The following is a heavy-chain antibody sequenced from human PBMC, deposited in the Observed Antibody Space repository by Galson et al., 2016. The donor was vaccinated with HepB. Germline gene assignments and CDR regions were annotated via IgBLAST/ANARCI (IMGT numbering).Heavy chain of an antibody. CDR3: ARLGYSLGFDP. V-gene: IGHV4-34*01. D-gene: IGHD3-22*01. CDR1: GGSFSISY. CDR2: INHSEST. Sequence: SETLSLTCAVYGGSFSISYWSWIRQPPGKGLEWIGEINHSESTNYNPSLKSRVTISVDTSKNQFSLNLNSATAADTAVYYCARLGYSLGFDPWGQGTLVTVSS. J-gene: IGHJ5*02.